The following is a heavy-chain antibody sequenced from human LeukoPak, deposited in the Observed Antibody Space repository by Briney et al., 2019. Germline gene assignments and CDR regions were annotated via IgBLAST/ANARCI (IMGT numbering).Heavy chain of an antibody. CDR2: TFYRGDT. V-gene: IGHV4-39*01. Sequence: SGTLSLTCSVSGGSISSSRYFWGWIRQPPGKGLESIGSTFYRGDTSYNSSLESRATIVVDTSKNQFSLKLSSVTAADTAVYYCARHVPSALRLVVVTSDWYFDLWGRGTMVTVSS. CDR3: ARHVPSALRLVVVTSDWYFDL. CDR1: GGSISSSRYF. J-gene: IGHJ2*01. D-gene: IGHD2-21*02.